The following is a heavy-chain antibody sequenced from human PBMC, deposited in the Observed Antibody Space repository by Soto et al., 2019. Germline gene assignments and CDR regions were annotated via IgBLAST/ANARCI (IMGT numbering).Heavy chain of an antibody. CDR1: GFTFSSYW. D-gene: IGHD5-18*01. V-gene: IGHV3-74*01. CDR2: INSDGSST. J-gene: IGHJ3*02. CDR3: ARVGYSYGYFSGYYLPDAFDI. Sequence: VGSLRLSCAASGFTFSSYWMHWVRQAPGKGLVWVSRINSDGSSTSYADSVKGRFTISRDNAKNTLYLQMNSLRAEDTAVYYCARVGYSYGYFSGYYLPDAFDIWGQGTMVTVSS.